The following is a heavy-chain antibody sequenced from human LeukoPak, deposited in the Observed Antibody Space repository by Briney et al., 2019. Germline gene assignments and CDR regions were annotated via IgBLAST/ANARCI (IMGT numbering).Heavy chain of an antibody. J-gene: IGHJ4*02. Sequence: SETLSLTCTVSGGSISSSSSSSYYWGWIRQPPGKGLEWVGGIHYSGSTYYNPSLKSRVTISVDTSKNQFSLKLSSVTAADTAVYYCARGTRGYSYGSIFDYWGQGTLVTVSS. V-gene: IGHV4-39*07. CDR1: GGSISSSSSSSYY. D-gene: IGHD5-18*01. CDR3: ARGTRGYSYGSIFDY. CDR2: IHYSGST.